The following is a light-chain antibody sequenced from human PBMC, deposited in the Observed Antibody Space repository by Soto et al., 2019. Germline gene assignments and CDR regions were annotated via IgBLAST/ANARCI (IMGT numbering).Light chain of an antibody. Sequence: EIVLTQSPGTLSLSPGERATLSCRASQSVSSSYLAWYQQKPGQAPRLLIYGASSRATGIPDRFSGSGSGTDFTLTISRLEPEDSAVYYCQQYGSSPPLWTFGQGTKVEIK. CDR2: GAS. V-gene: IGKV3-20*01. CDR3: QQYGSSPPLWT. J-gene: IGKJ1*01. CDR1: QSVSSSY.